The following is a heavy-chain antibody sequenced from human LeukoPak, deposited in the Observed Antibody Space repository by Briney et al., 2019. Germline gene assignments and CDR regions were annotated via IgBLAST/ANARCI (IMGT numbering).Heavy chain of an antibody. V-gene: IGHV4-39*01. J-gene: IGHJ4*02. CDR1: GGSISSSSYY. CDR2: IYYSGST. D-gene: IGHD6-6*01. Sequence: SEALSLTCTVSGGSISSSSYYWGWIRQPPGKGLEWIGSIYYSGSTYYNPSLKSRVTISVDTSKNQFSLKLSSVTAADTAVYYCARLWAARFYFDYWGQGTLVTVSS. CDR3: ARLWAARFYFDY.